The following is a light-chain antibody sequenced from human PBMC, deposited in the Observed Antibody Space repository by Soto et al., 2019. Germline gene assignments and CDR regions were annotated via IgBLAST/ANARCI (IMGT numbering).Light chain of an antibody. Sequence: DIVMTQSPDSLAVSLGERATINCKSSQNVLYSSNSENYLAWYQQKPGQTPKLLIYWASTRESGVPDRFSGSGSRTDFTLTISSLHAEDVAVYYCQQYYTTPYTFGQGTKLEIK. CDR1: QNVLYSSNSENY. CDR2: WAS. CDR3: QQYYTTPYT. V-gene: IGKV4-1*01. J-gene: IGKJ2*01.